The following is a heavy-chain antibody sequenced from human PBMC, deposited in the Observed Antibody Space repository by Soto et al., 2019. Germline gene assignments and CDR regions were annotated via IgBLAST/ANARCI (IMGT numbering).Heavy chain of an antibody. CDR2: ISGSGGST. D-gene: IGHD7-27*01. J-gene: IGHJ6*02. Sequence: PGGSLRLSCAASGFTFSSYAMSWVRQAPGKGLEWVSAISGSGGSTYYADSVKGRFTISRDNSKNTLYLQMNSLRAEDTAVYYCAKDWPNWGSFDYYYGMDVWGQGTTVTVS. CDR3: AKDWPNWGSFDYYYGMDV. CDR1: GFTFSSYA. V-gene: IGHV3-23*01.